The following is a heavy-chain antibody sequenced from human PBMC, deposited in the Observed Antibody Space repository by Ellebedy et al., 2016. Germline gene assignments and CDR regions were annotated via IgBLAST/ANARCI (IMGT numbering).Heavy chain of an antibody. CDR1: GGSIDTSDYY. D-gene: IGHD5-12*01. CDR2: IYYDGRT. Sequence: SETLSLTXTVSGGSIDTSDYYWGWVRRPPGKGLDWVANIYYDGRTYVSPALESRVTVSLDTSKNQVSLKLTSVTAADTAVYYCARGDEGYSRTSGPYDTLDMWGQGTVVNVSS. J-gene: IGHJ3*02. V-gene: IGHV4-39*07. CDR3: ARGDEGYSRTSGPYDTLDM.